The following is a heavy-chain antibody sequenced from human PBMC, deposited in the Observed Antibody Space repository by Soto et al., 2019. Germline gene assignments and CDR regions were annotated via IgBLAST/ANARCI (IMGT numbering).Heavy chain of an antibody. J-gene: IGHJ6*03. CDR3: ARGWGKLSGEDCSGGSCYNSYYMDV. CDR1: GGSFSGYY. CDR2: INHSGST. Sequence: PSETLSLTCAVYGGSFSGYYWSWIRQPRGKGLEWIGEINHSGSTNYNPSLKSRVTISVDTSKNQFSLKLSSVTAADTAVYHCARGWGKLSGEDCSGGSCYNSYYMDVWGKGTTVTVSS. V-gene: IGHV4-34*01. D-gene: IGHD2-15*01.